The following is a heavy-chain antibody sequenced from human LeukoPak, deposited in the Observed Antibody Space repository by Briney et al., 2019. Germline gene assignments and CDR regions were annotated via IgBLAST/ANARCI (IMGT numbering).Heavy chain of an antibody. D-gene: IGHD1-26*01. J-gene: IGHJ3*02. Sequence: PSETLSLTCTVSGGSISSYFWNWIRQSPGKGLEWVGYVYYRGSTNYNPSLKSRVTISVDPSKNQFSLKVTSVTAADTAVYYCASHHYSRYSGSYDAFDIWGQGTMVTVSS. V-gene: IGHV4-59*08. CDR1: GGSISSYF. CDR2: VYYRGST. CDR3: ASHHYSRYSGSYDAFDI.